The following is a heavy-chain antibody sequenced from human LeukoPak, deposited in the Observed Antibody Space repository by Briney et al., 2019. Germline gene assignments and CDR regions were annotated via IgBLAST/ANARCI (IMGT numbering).Heavy chain of an antibody. Sequence: PGGSLRLSCAASGFTFSSYAMSWVRHAPGKGLEWVSGTSGSGGRTYYADSVKGRFTISRDNSKNTLYLQMNSLRAEDTAVYYCAKGITGYYSGMDVWGQGTTVTVSS. CDR2: TSGSGGRT. CDR3: AKGITGYYSGMDV. CDR1: GFTFSSYA. J-gene: IGHJ6*02. V-gene: IGHV3-23*01. D-gene: IGHD1-20*01.